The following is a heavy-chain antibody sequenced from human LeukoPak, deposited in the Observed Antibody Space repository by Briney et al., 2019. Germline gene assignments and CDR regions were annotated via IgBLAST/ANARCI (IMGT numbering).Heavy chain of an antibody. CDR2: INPNTGGT. CDR1: GYTFTDYY. V-gene: IGHV1-2*06. CDR3: ACLYQWQVSYYSHGMDV. D-gene: IGHD6-19*01. J-gene: IGHJ6*02. Sequence: ASVKVSCKASGYTFTDYYMHWVRQAPGQGLEWVGRINPNTGGTNYAQRFQGRVTLTRDTSITTAYMELCSLRSDDTAIYYCACLYQWQVSYYSHGMDVWGQGTTVTVSS.